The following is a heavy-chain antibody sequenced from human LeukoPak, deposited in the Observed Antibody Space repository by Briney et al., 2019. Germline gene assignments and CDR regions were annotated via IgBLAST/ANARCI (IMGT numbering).Heavy chain of an antibody. CDR3: ARGPEGYSYGSYYFDY. Sequence: ASVKVSCKASGYTFTGYYMHWVRQAPGQGLEWMGIINPSGGSTSYAQKFQGRVTMTRDTSTSTVYMELSSLRSEDTAVYYCARGPEGYSYGSYYFDYWGQGTLVTVSS. J-gene: IGHJ4*02. V-gene: IGHV1-46*01. D-gene: IGHD5-18*01. CDR2: INPSGGST. CDR1: GYTFTGYY.